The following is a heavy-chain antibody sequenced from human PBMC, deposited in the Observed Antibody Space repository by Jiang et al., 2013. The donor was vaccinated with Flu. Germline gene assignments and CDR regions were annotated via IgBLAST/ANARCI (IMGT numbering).Heavy chain of an antibody. V-gene: IGHV1-18*01. J-gene: IGHJ4*02. CDR2: ISAYYGST. D-gene: IGHD3-22*01. CDR3: ARDHNYDSRNYYFAADY. Sequence: SGAEVKKPGASVKVSCKTSGYTFTNYGISWVRQAPGQGLEWIGWISAYYGSTNYAQQFQGRVTMTRDTSISTAYMELSRLRSDDTAVYYCARDHNYDSRNYYFAADYWGQGTQVTVSS. CDR1: GYTFTNYG.